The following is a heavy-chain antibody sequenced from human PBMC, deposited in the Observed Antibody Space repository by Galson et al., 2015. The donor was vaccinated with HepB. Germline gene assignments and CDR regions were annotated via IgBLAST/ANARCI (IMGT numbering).Heavy chain of an antibody. CDR3: ASAGGWYGVYDS. CDR1: GFTFSSYW. V-gene: IGHV3-7*05. D-gene: IGHD6-19*01. Sequence: SLRLSCADSGFTFSSYWMSWVRQAPGKGLECVANIKQDGSEKYYVDSVKGRFTISRDNAKNSLYLQMNSLRVEDTAVYYCASAGGWYGVYDSWGQGTLVTVSS. J-gene: IGHJ4*02. CDR2: IKQDGSEK.